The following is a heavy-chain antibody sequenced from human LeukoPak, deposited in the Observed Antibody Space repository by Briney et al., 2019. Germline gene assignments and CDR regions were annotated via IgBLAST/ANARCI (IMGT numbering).Heavy chain of an antibody. J-gene: IGHJ4*02. CDR3: ARGIATYKY. D-gene: IGHD3-10*01. V-gene: IGHV3-9*01. CDR1: GFTFDDYA. Sequence: GGSLRLSCAASGFTFDDYAMHWVRQAPGKGLEWVSGISWNSGSIGYADSVKGRFTISRDNAKNSLYLQMSSLRPDDTAVYYCARGIATYKYWGQGTLVTVSS. CDR2: ISWNSGSI.